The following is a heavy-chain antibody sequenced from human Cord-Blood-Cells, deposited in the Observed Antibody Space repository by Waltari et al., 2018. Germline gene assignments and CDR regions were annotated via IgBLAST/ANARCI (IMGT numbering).Heavy chain of an antibody. CDR2: IYSGGST. Sequence: EVPLVESGGGLVQPGGSLRLSCAASGFTVSSNYIRWVRQAPGKGLEWGSVIYSGGSTYYADSVKGRFTISRHNSKNTLYLQMNSLRAEDTAVYYCARDVEYYGMDVWGQGTTVTVSS. D-gene: IGHD1-1*01. V-gene: IGHV3-53*04. J-gene: IGHJ6*02. CDR3: ARDVEYYGMDV. CDR1: GFTVSSNY.